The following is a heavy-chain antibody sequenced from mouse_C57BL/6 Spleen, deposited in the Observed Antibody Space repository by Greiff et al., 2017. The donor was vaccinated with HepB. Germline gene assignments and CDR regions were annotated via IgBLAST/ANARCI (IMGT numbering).Heavy chain of an antibody. Sequence: QVQLQQSGPELVKPGASVKISCKASGYAFSSSWMNWVKQRPGKGLEWIGRIYPGDGDTNYNGKFKGKATLTADKSSSTAYMQLSSLTSEDSAVYFCARTKANSYAMDYWGQGTSVTVSS. CDR2: IYPGDGDT. V-gene: IGHV1-82*01. D-gene: IGHD1-2*01. CDR3: ARTKANSYAMDY. J-gene: IGHJ4*01. CDR1: GYAFSSSW.